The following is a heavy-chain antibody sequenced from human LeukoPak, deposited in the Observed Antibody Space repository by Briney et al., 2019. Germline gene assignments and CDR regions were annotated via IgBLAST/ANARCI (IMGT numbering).Heavy chain of an antibody. J-gene: IGHJ6*02. CDR1: GFTFSSYG. D-gene: IGHD4-17*01. Sequence: PGGSLSLSCAASGFTFSSYGMHWVRQAPGKGLEWVAVISYDGSNKYYADSVKGRFTISRDNSKNTLYLQMNSLRAGDTAVYYCAKDLDGDSTYYYDMDVWGQGTTVTVSS. CDR2: ISYDGSNK. V-gene: IGHV3-30*18. CDR3: AKDLDGDSTYYYDMDV.